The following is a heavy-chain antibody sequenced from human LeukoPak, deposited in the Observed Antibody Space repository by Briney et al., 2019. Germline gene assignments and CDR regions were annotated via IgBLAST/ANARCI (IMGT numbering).Heavy chain of an antibody. J-gene: IGHJ5*02. CDR1: GGSISSYY. CDR2: IYTSGSA. Sequence: SETLSLTCTVSGGSISSYYWSWIRQPAGKGLEWIGRIYTSGSANYNPSLKSRVTMSVDTSKNQFSLKLSSVTAADTAVYYCGRETPITIFGVVIIGGYDNWFDPWGQGTLVTVSS. CDR3: GRETPITIFGVVIIGGYDNWFDP. V-gene: IGHV4-4*07. D-gene: IGHD3-3*01.